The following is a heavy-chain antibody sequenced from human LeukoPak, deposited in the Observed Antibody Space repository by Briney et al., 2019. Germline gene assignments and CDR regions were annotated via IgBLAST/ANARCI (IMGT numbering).Heavy chain of an antibody. J-gene: IGHJ6*03. CDR1: GGSISSGSYY. CDR3: ARHSGYSYGYAYYYYYMDV. D-gene: IGHD5-18*01. CDR2: IYYSGST. Sequence: SETLSLTCTVSGGSISSGSYYWGWIRQPPGKGLEWIGSIYYSGSTYYNPSLKSRVTISVDPSKNQFSLKLSSVTAADTAVYYCARHSGYSYGYAYYYYYMDVWGKGTTVTVSS. V-gene: IGHV4-39*01.